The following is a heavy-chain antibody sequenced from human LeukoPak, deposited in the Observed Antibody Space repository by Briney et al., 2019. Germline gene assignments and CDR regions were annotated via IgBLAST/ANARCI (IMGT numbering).Heavy chain of an antibody. J-gene: IGHJ6*02. CDR3: ARVSPSLRYFDWLLYYYYGMDV. V-gene: IGHV1-8*01. D-gene: IGHD3-9*01. Sequence: ASVKVSCKASGYTFTSYDINWVRQATGQGLEWVGWMNPNSGNTGYAQKFQGRVTMTRNTSISTAYMELSSLRSEDTAVYYCARVSPSLRYFDWLLYYYYGMDVWGQGTTVTVSS. CDR2: MNPNSGNT. CDR1: GYTFTSYD.